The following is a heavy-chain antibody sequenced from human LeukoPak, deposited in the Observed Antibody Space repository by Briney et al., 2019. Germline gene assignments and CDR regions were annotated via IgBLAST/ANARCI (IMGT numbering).Heavy chain of an antibody. D-gene: IGHD6-6*01. CDR1: CGPVSNYY. CDR3: ARHFAYSSSSYFDY. Sequence: SETLSLPFSVPCGPVSNYYWSWIRQPPGKGLELIGDVYYTGNTNYNPSLKSRVTIFEDKSKNQFSQRLHSVTVADTDVYYCARHFAYSSSSYFDYWGQGSLVTVSS. CDR2: VYYTGNT. V-gene: IGHV4-59*08. J-gene: IGHJ4*02.